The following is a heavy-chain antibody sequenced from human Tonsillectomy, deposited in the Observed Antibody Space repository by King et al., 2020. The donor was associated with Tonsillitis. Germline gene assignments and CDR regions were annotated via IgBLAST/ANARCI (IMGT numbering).Heavy chain of an antibody. CDR2: IYSGNT. D-gene: IGHD3-3*01. CDR3: ARDLYDFGRGFFYGMDV. J-gene: IGHJ6*02. Sequence: QLQESGPGLVKPSETLSLTCSVSGGSISSYYWSWIRQPPGKGLEWIGYIYSGNTNYNPSLKSRVTISADTSMNQFSLKLSSVTAADTAVYYCARDLYDFGRGFFYGMDVWGQGTAVTVSS. CDR1: GGSISSYY. V-gene: IGHV4-59*01.